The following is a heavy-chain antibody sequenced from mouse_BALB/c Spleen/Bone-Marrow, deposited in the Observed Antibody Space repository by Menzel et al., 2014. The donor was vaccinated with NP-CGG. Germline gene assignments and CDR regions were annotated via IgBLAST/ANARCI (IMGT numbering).Heavy chain of an antibody. J-gene: IGHJ2*01. CDR3: ARQGYYGKGDY. CDR1: GFDFSRYW. CDR2: INPDSSTI. Sequence: EVKLMESGGGLVQPGGSLKLSCAASGFDFSRYWMSWVRQAPGKGLEWIGEINPDSSTINYTPSLKDKFIISRDNAKNTLYLQMSKVRSEDTALYYCARQGYYGKGDYCGQGTTLTVSS. D-gene: IGHD2-1*01. V-gene: IGHV4-1*02.